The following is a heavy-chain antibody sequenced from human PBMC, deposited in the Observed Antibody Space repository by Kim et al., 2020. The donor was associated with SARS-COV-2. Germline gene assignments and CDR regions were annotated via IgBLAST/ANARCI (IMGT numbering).Heavy chain of an antibody. CDR1: GGSISSSSYY. D-gene: IGHD2-15*01. CDR2: IYYSGST. CDR3: ARDLVVVAATRNDP. V-gene: IGHV4-39*07. Sequence: SETLSLTCTVSGGSISSSSYYWGWIRQPPGKGLEWIGSIYYSGSTYYNPSLKSRVTLSVDTSKNQFSLKLSSVTAADTAVYYCARDLVVVAATRNDPWGQGTLVTVSS. J-gene: IGHJ5*02.